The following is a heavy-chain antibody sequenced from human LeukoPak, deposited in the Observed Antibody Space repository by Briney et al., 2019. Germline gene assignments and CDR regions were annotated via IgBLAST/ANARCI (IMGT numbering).Heavy chain of an antibody. J-gene: IGHJ4*02. CDR3: ARADRLWSGGGFDY. CDR2: IYYSGST. D-gene: IGHD3-10*01. V-gene: IGHV4-59*01. Sequence: SETLSLTCTVSGGSISSYYWSWIRQPPGKGLEWIGYIYYSGSTNYNPSLKSRVTISVDTSKNQFSLKLSAVTAADTAVYYCARADRLWSGGGFDYWGQGTLVTVSS. CDR1: GGSISSYY.